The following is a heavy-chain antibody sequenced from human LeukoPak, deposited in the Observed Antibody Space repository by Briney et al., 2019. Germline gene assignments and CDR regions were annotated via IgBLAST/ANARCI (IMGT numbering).Heavy chain of an antibody. V-gene: IGHV3-33*01. CDR3: ARDFNSGIDM. CDR2: TWHDGSNK. CDR1: GFTFSNYA. J-gene: IGHJ3*02. Sequence: PGGPLRLSCAASGFTFSNYAMHWVRQAPGKGLEWVAVTWHDGSNKFYADSVKGRFTISRDNSKNTLYLQMNSLRAEDTAVYYCARDFNSGIDMWGQGTMVTVSS. D-gene: IGHD7-27*01.